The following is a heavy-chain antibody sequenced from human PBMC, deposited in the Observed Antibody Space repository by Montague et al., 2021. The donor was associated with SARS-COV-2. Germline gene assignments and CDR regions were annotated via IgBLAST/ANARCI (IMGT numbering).Heavy chain of an antibody. CDR2: LYYSATT. J-gene: IGHJ4*02. CDR1: SGSFISSCYY. V-gene: IGHV4-39*02. D-gene: IGHD3-10*01. Sequence: SETLSLTCSVSSGSFISSCYYWGWIRQPPGQELEWIVNLYYSATTNSNPSLQSRGTISVDTSKNRLSLRLSSVTAADTAVYFCARGMIRGVTTPFDYWGQGSQVTVSS. CDR3: ARGMIRGVTTPFDY.